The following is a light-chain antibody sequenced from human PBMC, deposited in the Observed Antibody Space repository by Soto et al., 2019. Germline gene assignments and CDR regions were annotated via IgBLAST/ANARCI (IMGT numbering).Light chain of an antibody. CDR1: QSVATN. Sequence: EMVVTQSPATLSVSPGERATLSCRASQSVATNLAWYQQKPGQAPRLLIYGATSRATGIPDRFSGSGSGTDFTLTISRLEPEDFAVYYCHQYGSSPATFGQGTKVDIK. CDR2: GAT. CDR3: HQYGSSPAT. V-gene: IGKV3-20*01. J-gene: IGKJ1*01.